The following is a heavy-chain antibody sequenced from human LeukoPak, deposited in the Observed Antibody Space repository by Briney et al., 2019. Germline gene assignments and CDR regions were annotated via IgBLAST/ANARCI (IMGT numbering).Heavy chain of an antibody. V-gene: IGHV3-7*05. J-gene: IGHJ4*02. D-gene: IGHD3-10*01. CDR3: VLAGSGSYNFDY. CDR2: IKQEGSEK. Sequence: GGSLRLSCAASGFTFSSYWMSWVRQAPGKGLEWVANIKQEGSEKYYVDSVKGRFTISRDNAKNSLDLQMNSLRAEDTAVYYCVLAGSGSYNFDYWGQGILVTVSS. CDR1: GFTFSSYW.